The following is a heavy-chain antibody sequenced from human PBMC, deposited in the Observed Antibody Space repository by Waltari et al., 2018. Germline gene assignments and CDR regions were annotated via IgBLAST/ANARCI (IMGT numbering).Heavy chain of an antibody. J-gene: IGHJ6*02. CDR1: GFRLRYYG. Sequence: EVQLVESGGGLVKPGGSLRLSCAPSGFRLRYYGMPWVRQAPGKGLEWVSSIDTTSTYIYYADSVKGRFTISRDNAKNSLSLQMNSLRADDTALYYCARAPVWDSGSQSGLDVWGQGTTVTISS. CDR3: ARAPVWDSGSQSGLDV. D-gene: IGHD3-10*01. CDR2: IDTTSTYI. V-gene: IGHV3-21*01.